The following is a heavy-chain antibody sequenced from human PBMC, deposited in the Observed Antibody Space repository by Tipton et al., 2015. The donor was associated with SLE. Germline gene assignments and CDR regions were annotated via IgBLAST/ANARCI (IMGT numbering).Heavy chain of an antibody. D-gene: IGHD3-10*01. Sequence: TLSLTCSVSGTSISTYSWSWIRQPPGKGLEWIGYIYYSGNTNYSPSPKSRVTISVHTSKNQFSLKLSSVTAADTAVYYCARGGGGAFDIWGQGTMVTVSS. J-gene: IGHJ3*02. V-gene: IGHV4-59*01. CDR1: GTSISTYS. CDR3: ARGGGGAFDI. CDR2: IYYSGNT.